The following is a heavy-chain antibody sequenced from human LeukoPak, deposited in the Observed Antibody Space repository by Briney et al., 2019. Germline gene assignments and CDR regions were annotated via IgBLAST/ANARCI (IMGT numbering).Heavy chain of an antibody. V-gene: IGHV3-21*01. CDR2: ISSSSSYI. J-gene: IGHJ6*03. D-gene: IGHD7-27*01. Sequence: PGGSLRLSCAASGFTFNTYNMNWVRQAPGKGLEWVSSISSSSSYIYYADSVKGRFTISRHNAKNSLYLQMNSLKAEDTAVYYCARNKLGISEKYMDVWGKGTTVIISS. CDR3: ARNKLGISEKYMDV. CDR1: GFTFNTYN.